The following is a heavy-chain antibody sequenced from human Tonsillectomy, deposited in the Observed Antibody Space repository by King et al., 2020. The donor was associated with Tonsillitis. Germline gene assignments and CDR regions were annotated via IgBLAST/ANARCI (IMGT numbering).Heavy chain of an antibody. CDR1: GFTFDDYA. CDR3: AKGGEMATFKSVDYFDF. V-gene: IGHV3-9*01. J-gene: IGHJ4*02. CDR2: ISWNSDNI. D-gene: IGHD5-24*01. Sequence: VQLVESGGGLVQPGRSLRLSCAASGFTFDDYAMHWVRQPPGKGLEWVSGISWNSDNIAYADSVKGRFTISRDNAKSSLYLQMNSLRAEDTALYYCAKGGEMATFKSVDYFDFWGQGTLVTVSS.